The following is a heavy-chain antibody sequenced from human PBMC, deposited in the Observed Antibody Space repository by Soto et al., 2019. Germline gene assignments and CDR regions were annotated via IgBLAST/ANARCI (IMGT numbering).Heavy chain of an antibody. CDR3: ARKDAILTGYYW. CDR2: ISAYNGNT. CDR1: GYTFTSYG. D-gene: IGHD3-9*01. Sequence: QVQLVQSGAEVKKPGASVKVSCKTSGYTFTSYGISWVRQAPGQGLEWMGWISAYNGNTNYAQRVQGRVTMTTDTSTSTADMELRGLRSDDTAVYYCARKDAILTGYYWWGQGTLVTVSS. V-gene: IGHV1-18*01. J-gene: IGHJ4*02.